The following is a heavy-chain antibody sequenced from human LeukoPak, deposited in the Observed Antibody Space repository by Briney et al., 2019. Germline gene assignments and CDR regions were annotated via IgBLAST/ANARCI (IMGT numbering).Heavy chain of an antibody. V-gene: IGHV4-39*01. CDR3: ARRYYDFWSGIGYFDY. Sequence: KPSETLSLTCTVSGGSISSSSYYWGWIRQPPGKGLEWIGSIYYSGSTYYYPSLKSRVTISVDTSKNQFSLKLSSVTAADTAVYYCARRYYDFWSGIGYFDYWGQGTLVTVSS. D-gene: IGHD3-3*01. CDR1: GGSISSSSYY. CDR2: IYYSGST. J-gene: IGHJ4*02.